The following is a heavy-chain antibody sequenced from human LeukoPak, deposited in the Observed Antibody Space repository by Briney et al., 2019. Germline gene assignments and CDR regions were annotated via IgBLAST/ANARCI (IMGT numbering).Heavy chain of an antibody. CDR1: GFIFSNYW. J-gene: IGHJ6*02. V-gene: IGHV3-7*02. CDR2: IKVDESAN. Sequence: PGGSLRLSCAASGFIFSNYWMTWVRQAPGKGLEWVANIKVDESANYYVGSVKGRFTISRDNAKKSLYLQMNSLRVEDTAVYYCARGEVYYDSTGMDVWGQGTTVTV. CDR3: ARGEVYYDSTGMDV. D-gene: IGHD3-22*01.